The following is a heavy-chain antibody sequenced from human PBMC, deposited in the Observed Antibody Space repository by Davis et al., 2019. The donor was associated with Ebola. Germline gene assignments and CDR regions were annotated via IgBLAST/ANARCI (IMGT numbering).Heavy chain of an antibody. CDR3: ARGWYFDL. Sequence: PGGSLRLSCAVYGGSFSGYYWSWIRQPPGKGLEWIGEINHSGSTNYNPSLKSRVTISVDTSKNQFSLKLSSVTAADTAVYYCARGWYFDLWGRGTLVTVSS. V-gene: IGHV4-34*01. CDR1: GGSFSGYY. J-gene: IGHJ2*01. CDR2: INHSGST.